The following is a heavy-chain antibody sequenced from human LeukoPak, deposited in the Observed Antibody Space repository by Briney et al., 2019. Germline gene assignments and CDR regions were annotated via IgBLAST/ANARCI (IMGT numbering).Heavy chain of an antibody. D-gene: IGHD2-21*02. Sequence: GGSLRLSCEASGFTFSSYRMNWVRQAPGKGLEWVSFINTNSGTIYYADSVKGRFTISRDNAKNSLYLQMNSLRAEDTAVYYCARAPSDSPDYFDYWGQGTLVTVSS. V-gene: IGHV3-48*04. CDR1: GFTFSSYR. CDR2: INTNSGTI. J-gene: IGHJ4*02. CDR3: ARAPSDSPDYFDY.